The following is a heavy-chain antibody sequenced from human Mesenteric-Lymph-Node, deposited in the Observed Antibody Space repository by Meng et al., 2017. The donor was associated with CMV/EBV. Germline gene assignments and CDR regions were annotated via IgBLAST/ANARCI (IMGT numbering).Heavy chain of an antibody. D-gene: IGHD1-26*01. CDR2: INPSGGST. Sequence: CKASGYTFTSNYMHWVRQAPGQGLEWMSMINPSGGSTDYAQTFQGRVTMTRDTSTSTVYMELNSLRSDDTAVYYCTRGSASGAYFFDYWGQGTLVTVSS. J-gene: IGHJ4*02. V-gene: IGHV1-46*01. CDR1: GYTFTSNY. CDR3: TRGSASGAYFFDY.